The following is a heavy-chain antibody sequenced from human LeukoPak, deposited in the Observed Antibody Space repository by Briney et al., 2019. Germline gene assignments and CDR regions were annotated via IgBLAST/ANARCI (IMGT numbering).Heavy chain of an antibody. V-gene: IGHV1-18*01. Sequence: ASVKVSCKASGYTFTSYGISWVRQAPGQGLEWMGWISAYNGHTNYAQKLQGRVTMTTDTSTSTAYMDLRSLRSDDTAVYYCARDWRYQLPVSYAFDIWGQGTMVTVSS. CDR3: ARDWRYQLPVSYAFDI. CDR2: ISAYNGHT. J-gene: IGHJ3*02. CDR1: GYTFTSYG. D-gene: IGHD2-2*01.